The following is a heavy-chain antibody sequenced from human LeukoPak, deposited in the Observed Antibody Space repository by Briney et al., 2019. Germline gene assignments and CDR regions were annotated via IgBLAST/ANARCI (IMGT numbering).Heavy chain of an antibody. CDR2: ISSSSAYI. CDR3: ATSSIALAGTVDY. V-gene: IGHV3-21*01. D-gene: IGHD6-19*01. J-gene: IGHJ4*02. CDR1: GFTFSVYG. Sequence: GGSLRLSCAASGFTFSVYGMNWVRQAPGKGPEWVSSISSSSAYIYYADSVKGRFTISRDNAKSSLFLQMNSLRDEDTAVYYCATSSIALAGTVDYWGQRTLVTVSS.